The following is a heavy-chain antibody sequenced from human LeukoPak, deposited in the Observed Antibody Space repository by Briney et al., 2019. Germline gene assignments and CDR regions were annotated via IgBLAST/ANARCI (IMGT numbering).Heavy chain of an antibody. CDR3: AKSGGGIVVVPAARGYYYYMDV. J-gene: IGHJ6*03. CDR2: IRYDGSNK. CDR1: GFTFSSYG. V-gene: IGHV3-30*02. Sequence: GGSLRLSCAASGFTFSSYGMHWVRRAPGKGLEWVAFIRYDGSNKYYADSVKGRFTISRDNSKNTLYLQMNSLRAEDTAVYYCAKSGGGIVVVPAARGYYYYMDVWGKGTTVTVSS. D-gene: IGHD2-2*01.